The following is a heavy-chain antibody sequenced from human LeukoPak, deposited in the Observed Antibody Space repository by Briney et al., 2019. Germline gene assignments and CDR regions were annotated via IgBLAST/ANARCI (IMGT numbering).Heavy chain of an antibody. CDR3: ARAGVALWFGEFNAFDI. Sequence: SETLSLTCAVSGGPFSAYWSWIRQPPGKGLEWIGEINQSGSTNYNPSLKSRVIISGDTSKNEVSLKLTSVTAADTAVYYCARAGVALWFGEFNAFDIWGQGTMVTVSS. J-gene: IGHJ3*02. CDR1: GGPFSAY. CDR2: INQSGST. D-gene: IGHD3-10*01. V-gene: IGHV4-34*01.